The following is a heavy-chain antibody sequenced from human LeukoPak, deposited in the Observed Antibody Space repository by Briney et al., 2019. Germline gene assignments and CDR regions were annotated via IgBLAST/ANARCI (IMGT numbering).Heavy chain of an antibody. CDR3: ARDVYSGSYYGWFDP. CDR2: ISGSGGST. D-gene: IGHD1-26*01. CDR1: GFTFSSYA. V-gene: IGHV3-23*01. Sequence: PGGSLRLSCAASGFTFSSYAMSWVRQAPGKGLEWVSAISGSGGSTYYADSVKGRFTISRDNSKNTLYLQMNSLRAEDTAVYYCARDVYSGSYYGWFDPWGQGTLVTVSS. J-gene: IGHJ5*02.